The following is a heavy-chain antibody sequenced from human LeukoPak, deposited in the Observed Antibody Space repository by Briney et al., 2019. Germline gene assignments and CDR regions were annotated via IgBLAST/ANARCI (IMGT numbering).Heavy chain of an antibody. Sequence: ASVKVSCKASGYTFTSYYMHWVRQAPGQGLEWMGIINPSGGITTYAQKFQGRVTMTRDTSTSIVYMELYSLRSEDTAIYYCVRAIAAAGTSWFDYWGQGTLVTVSS. CDR1: GYTFTSYY. V-gene: IGHV1-46*01. CDR2: INPSGGIT. CDR3: VRAIAAAGTSWFDY. D-gene: IGHD6-13*01. J-gene: IGHJ4*02.